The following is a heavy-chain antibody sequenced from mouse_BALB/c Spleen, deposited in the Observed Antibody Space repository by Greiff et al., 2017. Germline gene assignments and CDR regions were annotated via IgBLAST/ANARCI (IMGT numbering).Heavy chain of an antibody. Sequence: VQLKESGGGLVQPGGSLRLSCATSGFTFTDYYMSWVRQPPGKALEWLGFIRNKANGYTTEYSASVKGRFTISRDNSQSILYLQMNTLRAEDSATYYCARDALFDYWGQGTTLTVSS. CDR2: IRNKANGYTT. V-gene: IGHV7-3*02. CDR3: ARDALFDY. J-gene: IGHJ2*01. CDR1: GFTFTDYY.